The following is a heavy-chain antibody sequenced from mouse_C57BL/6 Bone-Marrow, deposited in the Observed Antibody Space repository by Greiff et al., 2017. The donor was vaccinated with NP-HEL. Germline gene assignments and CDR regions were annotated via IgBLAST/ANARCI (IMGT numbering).Heavy chain of an antibody. Sequence: EVHLVESGGDLVKPGGSLKLSCAASGFTFSSYGMSWVRQTPDKRLEWVATISSGGSYTYYPDSVKGRFTISRDNAKNTLYLQMSSLKSEDTAMYYCARHITTVVATDWYFDVWGTGTTVTVSS. V-gene: IGHV5-6*01. CDR2: ISSGGSYT. D-gene: IGHD1-1*01. CDR3: ARHITTVVATDWYFDV. CDR1: GFTFSSYG. J-gene: IGHJ1*03.